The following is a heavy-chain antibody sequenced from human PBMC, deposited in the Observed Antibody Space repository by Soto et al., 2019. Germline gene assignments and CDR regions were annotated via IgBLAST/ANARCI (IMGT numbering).Heavy chain of an antibody. J-gene: IGHJ4*02. Sequence: PETLSPTCTVSAGSISSSSYYWGWIRQPPGKGLEWIGSIYYSGSTYYNPSLKSRVTISVDTSKNQFSLKLSSVTAADTAVYYCARQIEADFDYWGQGTLVTVSS. V-gene: IGHV4-39*01. CDR3: ARQIEADFDY. CDR2: IYYSGST. D-gene: IGHD6-19*01. CDR1: AGSISSSSYY.